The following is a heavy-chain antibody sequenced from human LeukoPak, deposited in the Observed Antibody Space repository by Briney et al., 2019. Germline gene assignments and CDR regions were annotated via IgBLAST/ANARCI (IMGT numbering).Heavy chain of an antibody. CDR2: INQDGTQS. J-gene: IGHJ6*02. CDR3: ARLRPYSSTWYAYYGMDV. D-gene: IGHD6-13*01. V-gene: IGHV3-7*04. CDR1: GFTFSSYS. Sequence: GGSLRLSCAASGFTFSSYSMNWVRQAPGKGLEWVANINQDGTQSIYVDSVKGRFTISRDNAKNSMYLQMNSLRADETAVYYCARLRPYSSTWYAYYGMDVWGQGTTVTVSS.